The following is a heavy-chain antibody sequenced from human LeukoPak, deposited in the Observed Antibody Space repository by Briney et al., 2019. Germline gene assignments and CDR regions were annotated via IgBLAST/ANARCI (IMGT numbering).Heavy chain of an antibody. J-gene: IGHJ4*02. CDR3: ARDWVHGEDY. D-gene: IGHD7-27*01. V-gene: IGHV1-69*05. CDR2: IIPIFGTA. CDR1: GGTFSSYA. Sequence: SVKVSCKASGGTFSSYAISWVRQAPGQGLEWMGGIIPIFGTANYSQKFQGRATITTDESTSTAYMELSSLRSEDTAVYYCARDWVHGEDYWGQGTLVTVSS.